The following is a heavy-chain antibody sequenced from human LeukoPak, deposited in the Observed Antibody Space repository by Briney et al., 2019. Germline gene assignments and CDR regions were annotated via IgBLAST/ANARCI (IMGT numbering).Heavy chain of an antibody. J-gene: IGHJ4*02. V-gene: IGHV4-59*08. CDR1: DDSMTGYY. CDR3: ASQPYRSGAYYFDY. CDR2: IFHSGDT. Sequence: SETLSLTCTVSDDSMTGYYWSWIRQPPGKGLEWVAYIFHSGDTNYNPSLRSRITISIDTSKNQFSLKLRSVTAADTAVYYCASQPYRSGAYYFDYWGQGTLITVSS. D-gene: IGHD2-15*01.